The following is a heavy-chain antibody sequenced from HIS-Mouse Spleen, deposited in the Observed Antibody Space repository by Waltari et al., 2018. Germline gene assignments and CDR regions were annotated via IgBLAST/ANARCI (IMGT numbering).Heavy chain of an antibody. CDR1: GGSICRSCSY. CDR2: IYYSRST. V-gene: IGHV4-39*07. CDR3: AREIPYSSSWYDWYFDL. D-gene: IGHD6-13*01. Sequence: QLQLQESGPGLVKPSETLSLTCPVSGGSICRSCSYWGWIRQPPGKGLEWIGSIYYSRSTYNNPSLMSRVTISVDTSKNQVALKLSSVTAAETAVYYCAREIPYSSSWYDWYFDLWGRGTLVTVSS. J-gene: IGHJ2*01.